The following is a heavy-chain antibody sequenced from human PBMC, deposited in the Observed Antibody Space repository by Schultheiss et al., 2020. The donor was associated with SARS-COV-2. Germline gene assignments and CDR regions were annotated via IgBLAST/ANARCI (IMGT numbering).Heavy chain of an antibody. D-gene: IGHD6-19*01. CDR2: INHSGST. CDR3: SALLYSSGFHYGMDV. V-gene: IGHV4-39*07. CDR1: GGSISSSSYY. J-gene: IGHJ6*02. Sequence: SETLSLTCTVSGGSISSSSYYWGWIRQPPGKGLEWIGEINHSGSTNYNPSLKSRVTISVDTSKNQFSLKLSSVTAADTAVYYCSALLYSSGFHYGMDVWGQGTTVTVSS.